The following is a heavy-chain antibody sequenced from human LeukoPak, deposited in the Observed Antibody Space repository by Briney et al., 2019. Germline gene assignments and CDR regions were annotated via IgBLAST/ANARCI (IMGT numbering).Heavy chain of an antibody. J-gene: IGHJ4*02. CDR3: AKDSSGYSYGTIDY. Sequence: PGGSLRLSCAASKFTFSSYAMNWVRQASGKGLEWVSAISGGSTYYADSVKGRFIISRDNSKNTLYLQMNSLRAEDTAVYYCAKDSSGYSYGTIDYWGQGTLVTVSS. D-gene: IGHD5-18*01. V-gene: IGHV3-23*01. CDR1: KFTFSSYA. CDR2: ISGGST.